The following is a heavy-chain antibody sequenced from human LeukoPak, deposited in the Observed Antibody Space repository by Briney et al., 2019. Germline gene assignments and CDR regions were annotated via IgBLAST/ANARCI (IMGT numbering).Heavy chain of an antibody. J-gene: IGHJ3*02. CDR3: ARARYYYDSSGPLGAFDI. CDR2: INPNSGGT. Sequence: ASVTVSCKASGYTFTGYYMHWVRQAPGQGLEWMGWINPNSGGTNYAQKFQGRVTMTRDTSISTAYMELSRLRSDDTAVYYCARARYYYDSSGPLGAFDIWGQGTMVTVSS. V-gene: IGHV1-2*02. CDR1: GYTFTGYY. D-gene: IGHD3-22*01.